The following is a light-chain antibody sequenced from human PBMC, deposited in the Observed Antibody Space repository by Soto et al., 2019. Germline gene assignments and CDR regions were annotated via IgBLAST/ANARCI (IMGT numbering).Light chain of an antibody. V-gene: IGLV2-11*01. CDR3: CSYAGTYAYV. Sequence: QSALTQPRSVSGSPGQSVTISCTGTSADVGGYDYVSWYQQHPGKAPKLIIYDVTKRPSGVPNRFSGSKSGNTASLTISGLQAEYEADYYCCSYAGTYAYVFGGGTKLTVL. J-gene: IGLJ1*01. CDR2: DVT. CDR1: SADVGGYDY.